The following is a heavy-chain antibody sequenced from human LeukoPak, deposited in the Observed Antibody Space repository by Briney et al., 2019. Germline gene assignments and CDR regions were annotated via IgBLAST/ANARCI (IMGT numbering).Heavy chain of an antibody. D-gene: IGHD1-26*01. CDR2: ISWNSGSI. CDR1: GFTFDDYA. Sequence: AGRSRRLSCAASGFTFDDYAMHWVRQAPGKGLEWVSGISWNSGSIGYADSVKGRFTISRDNAKNSLYLQMNSLRAEDTALYYCAKDMGGGGVGAYYYYGMDVWGQGTTVTVSS. V-gene: IGHV3-9*01. CDR3: AKDMGGGGVGAYYYYGMDV. J-gene: IGHJ6*02.